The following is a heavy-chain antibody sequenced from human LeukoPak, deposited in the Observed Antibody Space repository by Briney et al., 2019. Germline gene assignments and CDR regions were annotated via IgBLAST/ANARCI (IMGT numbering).Heavy chain of an antibody. CDR1: GFTVSSNY. V-gene: IGHV3-66*01. CDR3: ARDLGSYYYYYGMDV. Sequence: PGGSLRLSCAASGFTVSSNYMRWVRQAPGKGLEWVSVIYSGGSTYYADSVKGRLTISRDNSKNTLYLQMNSLRAEDTAVYYCARDLGSYYYYYGMDVWGQGTTVTVSS. D-gene: IGHD1-14*01. J-gene: IGHJ6*02. CDR2: IYSGGST.